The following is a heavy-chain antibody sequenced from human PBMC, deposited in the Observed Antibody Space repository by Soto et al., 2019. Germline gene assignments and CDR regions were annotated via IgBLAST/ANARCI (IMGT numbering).Heavy chain of an antibody. D-gene: IGHD3-3*01. CDR3: ARGVLRSLEWLLGAPDY. CDR1: GYTFTSYG. Sequence: ASVKVSCKASGYTFTSYGISWVRQAHGQGLEWMRWISAYNGNTNYAQKLQGRVTMTTDTSTSTAYMELRSLRSDDTAVYYCARGVLRSLEWLLGAPDYWGQGTLVTVSS. V-gene: IGHV1-18*01. J-gene: IGHJ4*02. CDR2: ISAYNGNT.